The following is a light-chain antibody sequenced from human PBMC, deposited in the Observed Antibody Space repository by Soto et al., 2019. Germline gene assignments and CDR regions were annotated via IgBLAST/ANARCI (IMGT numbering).Light chain of an antibody. CDR1: QSINSW. CDR2: KAS. V-gene: IGKV1-5*03. CDR3: QQYDRFPYT. Sequence: DIQMTQSPSTLSASIGDTVIITCRASQSINSWLAWYQQKPGKAPKLLIHKASTLESGVPSRFSGSESGTEFTLTTSSLQPDAFATFYCQQYDRFPYTFGQGTKLEIK. J-gene: IGKJ2*01.